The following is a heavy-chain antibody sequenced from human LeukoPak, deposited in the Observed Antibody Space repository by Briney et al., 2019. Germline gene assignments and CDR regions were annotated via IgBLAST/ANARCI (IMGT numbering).Heavy chain of an antibody. J-gene: IGHJ4*02. D-gene: IGHD6-13*01. CDR1: RYSFDSYA. CDR3: AKRYGDSTGWFFDF. V-gene: IGHV3-23*01. Sequence: GGSLRLSCEGSRYSFDSYAMTWVRQAPGKGLEWVSSINGNGDITYYAESVKGRFTVSRDNSKNILFLQMNSLRAEDTAVFYCAKRYGDSTGWFFDFWGQGSLVTVSS. CDR2: INGNGDIT.